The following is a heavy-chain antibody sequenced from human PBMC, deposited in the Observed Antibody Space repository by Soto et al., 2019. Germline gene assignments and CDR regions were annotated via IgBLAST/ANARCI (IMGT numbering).Heavy chain of an antibody. Sequence: EVQLLESGGGLVQPGGSLRLSCAASGFTFSSYAMNWVRQAPGKGLEWVSIISGSGDSTYYADSVKGRFTISRDNTKNTLYLQMNSLRAEDTAVYYCANKFFSGSGSYRGWFDPWGQGTLVTFSS. CDR1: GFTFSSYA. J-gene: IGHJ5*02. D-gene: IGHD3-10*01. V-gene: IGHV3-23*01. CDR2: ISGSGDST. CDR3: ANKFFSGSGSYRGWFDP.